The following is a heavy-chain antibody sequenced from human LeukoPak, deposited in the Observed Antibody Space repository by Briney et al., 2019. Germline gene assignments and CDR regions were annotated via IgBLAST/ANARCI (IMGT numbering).Heavy chain of an antibody. J-gene: IGHJ5*02. V-gene: IGHV3-30*03. CDR3: ARVPCVWLDFNWFDP. CDR2: ISYDGSNK. Sequence: PGGSLRLSCAASGFTFSSYGMHWVRQAPGKGLEWVAVISYDGSNKYYADSVKGRFTISRDNSKNTLYLQMNSLRAEDTAVYYCARVPCVWLDFNWFDPWGQGTLVSVSS. D-gene: IGHD5-18*01. CDR1: GFTFSSYG.